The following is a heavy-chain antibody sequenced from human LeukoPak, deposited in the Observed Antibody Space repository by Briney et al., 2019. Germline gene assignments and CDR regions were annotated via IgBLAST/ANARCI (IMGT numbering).Heavy chain of an antibody. Sequence: SETLSLTCTVSGGSIGSYYWSWIRQPPGKGLEWIGYIHYSGSTNYNPSLKSRVTISGDTSQNQFSLKLNSVTAADTAMYYCARAFGCYPGICGFDIWGQGTMVTVSS. J-gene: IGHJ3*02. D-gene: IGHD2-15*01. CDR1: GGSIGSYY. CDR3: ARAFGCYPGICGFDI. CDR2: IHYSGST. V-gene: IGHV4-59*01.